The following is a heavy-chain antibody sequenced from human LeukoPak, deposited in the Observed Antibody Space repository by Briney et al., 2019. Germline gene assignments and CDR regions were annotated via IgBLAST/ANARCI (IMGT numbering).Heavy chain of an antibody. CDR3: ARDRRWELLSYYCYMDV. J-gene: IGHJ6*03. CDR2: ISSSSSYI. V-gene: IGHV3-21*01. D-gene: IGHD1-26*01. CDR1: GFTFSSYS. Sequence: GGSLRLSCAASGFTFSSYSMNWVRQAPGKGLEWVSSISSSSSYIYYADSVKGRFTISRDNAKNSLYLQMNSLRAEDTAVYYCARDRRWELLSYYCYMDVWGKGTTVTVSS.